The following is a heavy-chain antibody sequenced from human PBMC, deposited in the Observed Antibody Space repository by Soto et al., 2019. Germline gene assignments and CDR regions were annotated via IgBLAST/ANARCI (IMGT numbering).Heavy chain of an antibody. CDR2: IYYSGST. J-gene: IGHJ4*02. Sequence: PSETLSLTCTVSGGSISSGGYYWSWIRQHPGKGLEWIGYIYYSGSTYYNPSLKSRVTISVDTSKNQFSLKLSSVTAADTAVYYCAREGYYDSSGLVPLYYWGQGTLVTVSS. V-gene: IGHV4-31*03. CDR1: GGSISSGGYY. D-gene: IGHD3-22*01. CDR3: AREGYYDSSGLVPLYY.